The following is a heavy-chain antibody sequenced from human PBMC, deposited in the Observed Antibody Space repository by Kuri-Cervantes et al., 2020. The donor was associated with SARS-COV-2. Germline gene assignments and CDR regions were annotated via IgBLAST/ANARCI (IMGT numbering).Heavy chain of an antibody. D-gene: IGHD3-3*01. CDR1: DDSISRGYY. Sequence: SETLSLTCAVSDDSISRGYYWGWIRQSPGKGLEWIGSIYHSGSIFYNPSLKSRVTILLDTSKNQFSLKLTSVTAADTAVYYCASGQNDFWSGYVLLDVWGKGTTVTVSS. V-gene: IGHV4-38-2*01. J-gene: IGHJ6*04. CDR3: ASGQNDFWSGYVLLDV. CDR2: IYHSGSI.